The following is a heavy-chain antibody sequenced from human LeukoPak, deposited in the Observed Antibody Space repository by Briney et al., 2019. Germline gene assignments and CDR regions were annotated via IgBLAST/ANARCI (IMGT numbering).Heavy chain of an antibody. J-gene: IGHJ4*02. CDR3: ARGLYYYYDSSGYPAGY. V-gene: IGHV3-48*03. Sequence: GGSLRLSCVVSGFAFSSYEMHWIRQAPGKGLEWISYISSNGGSIYYADSVKGRFTISRDNAKNSLYLQMNSLRAEDTAVYYCARGLYYYYDSSGYPAGYWGQGTLVTVSS. CDR2: ISSNGGSI. CDR1: GFAFSSYE. D-gene: IGHD3-22*01.